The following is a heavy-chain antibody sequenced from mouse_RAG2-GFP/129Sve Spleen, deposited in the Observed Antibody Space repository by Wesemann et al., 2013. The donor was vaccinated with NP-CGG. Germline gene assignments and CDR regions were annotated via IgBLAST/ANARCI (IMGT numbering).Heavy chain of an antibody. J-gene: IGHJ2*01. V-gene: IGHV3-8*02. D-gene: IGHD2-3*01. CDR3: ARYDGYYFDY. CDR2: ISYSGST. Sequence: EYMGYISYSGSTYYNPSLKSRISITRDTSKNQYYLQLNSVTTEDTATYYCARYDGYYFDYWGAKGHHSHSLL.